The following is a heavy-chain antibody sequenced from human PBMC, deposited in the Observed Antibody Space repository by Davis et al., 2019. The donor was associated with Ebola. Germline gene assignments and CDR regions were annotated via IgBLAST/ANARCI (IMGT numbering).Heavy chain of an antibody. CDR1: GFTFSSYS. CDR3: ARDRVEYYYYGMDV. J-gene: IGHJ6*02. V-gene: IGHV3-21*01. Sequence: PGGSLRLSCAASGFTFSSYSMNWVRQAPGKGLEWVSSISSSSSYIYYADSVKGRFTISRDNAKNSLYLQMNSLRAEDTAVYYCARDRVEYYYYGMDVWGQGTTVTVSS. CDR2: ISSSSSYI. D-gene: IGHD1-1*01.